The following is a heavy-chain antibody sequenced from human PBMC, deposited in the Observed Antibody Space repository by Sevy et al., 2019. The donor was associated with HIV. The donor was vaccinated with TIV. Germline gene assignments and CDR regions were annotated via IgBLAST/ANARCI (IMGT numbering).Heavy chain of an antibody. J-gene: IGHJ6*02. V-gene: IGHV3-7*03. D-gene: IGHD2-8*02. CDR3: TTDPIILLLVTDGVAV. Sequence: GGSLRLSCAASGFTFSSYWMSWVRQAPGKGLEWVANIKQDGSEKYYVDSVKGRFTISRDNAKNSLYLQMNSLRAEDTAVYYCTTDPIILLLVTDGVAVWGPGTTVTVSS. CDR2: IKQDGSEK. CDR1: GFTFSSYW.